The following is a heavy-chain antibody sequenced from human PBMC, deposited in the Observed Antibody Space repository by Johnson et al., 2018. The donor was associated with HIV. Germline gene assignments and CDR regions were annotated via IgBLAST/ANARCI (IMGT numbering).Heavy chain of an antibody. CDR3: ARDHSGYDSVTAAFDI. Sequence: VQLVESGGGLVQPGGSLRLSCAASGFTFSSYAMHWVRQAPGKGLEYVSAISSNGGSTYYANSVKGRFTISRDNSKNTLYLQMGSLRAEDTAVYYCARDHSGYDSVTAAFDIWGQGTMVTVSS. J-gene: IGHJ3*02. V-gene: IGHV3-64*01. D-gene: IGHD5-12*01. CDR1: GFTFSSYA. CDR2: ISSNGGST.